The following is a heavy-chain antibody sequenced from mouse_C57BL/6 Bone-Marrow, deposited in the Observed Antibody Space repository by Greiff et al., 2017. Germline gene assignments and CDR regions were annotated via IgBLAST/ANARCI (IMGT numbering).Heavy chain of an antibody. V-gene: IGHV1-82*01. CDR3: ARGEGWFYFDY. Sequence: VKLQESGPELVKPGASVKISCKASGYAFSSSWMNWVKQRPGKGLEWIGRIYPGDGDTNYNGKFKGKATLTADKSSSTAYMQLSSLTSEDSAVYFCARGEGWFYFDYWGQGTTLTVSS. CDR2: IYPGDGDT. CDR1: GYAFSSSW. J-gene: IGHJ2*01. D-gene: IGHD2-3*01.